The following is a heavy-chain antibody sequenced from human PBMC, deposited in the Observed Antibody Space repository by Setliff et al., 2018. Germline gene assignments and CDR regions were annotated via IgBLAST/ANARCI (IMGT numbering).Heavy chain of an antibody. J-gene: IGHJ4*02. D-gene: IGHD3-10*01. CDR2: INPNTGGT. CDR1: GYAVTGYH. V-gene: IGHV1-2*02. Sequence: ASVKVSCKASGYAVTGYHIHWVRQAPGQGPEWMGWINPNTGGTNYAQKFQGRVTMTRDTSITTAYMELSSLRSDDTAVYYCARSQWDGLWFKELLSNWGQGTLVTVSS. CDR3: ARSQWDGLWFKELLSN.